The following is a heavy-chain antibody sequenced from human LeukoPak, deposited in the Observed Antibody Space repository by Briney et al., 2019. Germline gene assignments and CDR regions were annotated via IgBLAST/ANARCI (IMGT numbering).Heavy chain of an antibody. V-gene: IGHV1-69*13. CDR3: ARFPWYYDSSGYSTYYYYYGMDV. D-gene: IGHD3-22*01. CDR1: GGTFSSYA. J-gene: IGHJ6*02. Sequence: SVKVSCKVSGGTFSSYAISWVRQAPGQGLEWMGGIIPIFGTANYAQKFQGRVTITADESTSTAYMELSSLRSEDTAVYYCARFPWYYDSSGYSTYYYYYGMDVWGQGTTVTVSS. CDR2: IIPIFGTA.